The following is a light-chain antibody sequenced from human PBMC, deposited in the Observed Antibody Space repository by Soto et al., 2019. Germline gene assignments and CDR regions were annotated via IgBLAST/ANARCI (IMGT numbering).Light chain of an antibody. Sequence: DIQMTQSPSTLSASVGDRVTITCRASQSISSWLAWYQQKPGKAPNLLIYDVSSLESGVSSRFSGSGSGTEFTLTISSLQPDDFATYYCQQYESYSPWTFGQGTKVDIK. J-gene: IGKJ1*01. V-gene: IGKV1-5*01. CDR1: QSISSW. CDR3: QQYESYSPWT. CDR2: DVS.